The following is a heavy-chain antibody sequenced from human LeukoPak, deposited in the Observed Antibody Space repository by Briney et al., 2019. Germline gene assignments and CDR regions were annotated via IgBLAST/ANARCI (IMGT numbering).Heavy chain of an antibody. V-gene: IGHV3-64D*09. CDR3: GRGYSFGPYGMDV. CDR2: ISDSGGST. J-gene: IGHJ6*02. Sequence: GGSLRLSCSASGFPFSSYAMHWVRQAPGKGLEYVSAISDSGGSTYYADSVKGRFTFSRDNSKNTLYLQMSSLRAEDTAVYFCGRGYSFGPYGMDVWGQGTTVTVSS. CDR1: GFPFSSYA. D-gene: IGHD2-15*01.